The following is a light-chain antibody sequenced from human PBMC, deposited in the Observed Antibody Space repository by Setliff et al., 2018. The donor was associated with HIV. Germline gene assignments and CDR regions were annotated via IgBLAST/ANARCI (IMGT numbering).Light chain of an antibody. Sequence: SYVLTQPSSVPVSPGQTARITCSGDVLAKKYVRWFQQKPGQAPVVVIYKDSERASGIPERFSGSSSGTTVTLTISGAQVDDEADYYCYSAADNNLVFGGGTKVTVL. CDR2: KDS. V-gene: IGLV3-27*01. CDR3: YSAADNNLV. J-gene: IGLJ2*01. CDR1: VLAKKY.